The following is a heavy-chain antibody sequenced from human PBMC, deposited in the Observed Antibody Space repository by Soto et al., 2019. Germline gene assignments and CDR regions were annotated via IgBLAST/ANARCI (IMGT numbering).Heavy chain of an antibody. J-gene: IGHJ5*02. CDR3: ARVVPGAEAWFGP. D-gene: IGHD2-2*01. CDR2: ISLYSDGK. CDR1: GYTFSNYG. V-gene: IGHV1-18*01. Sequence: GASVKVSCKTSGYTFSNYGITWVRQAPGQPLEWLGWISLYSDGKNYAQKFQGRVSMTTDTSTTTAYMELRSLRSDDTAVYYCARVVPGAEAWFGPWGQGTLVTVSS.